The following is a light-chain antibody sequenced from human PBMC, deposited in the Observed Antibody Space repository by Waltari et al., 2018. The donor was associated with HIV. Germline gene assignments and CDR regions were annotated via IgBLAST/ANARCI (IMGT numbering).Light chain of an antibody. Sequence: DIQMTQSPPSLPASVGDRVTITCRASQNIGSCLHWYQLRPGQAPNVLIYVSTNLQTGVPSRFSGWGSGTDFTLTITDLQPEDFVFYFCQQSYSKPRTFGQGTK. CDR1: QNIGSC. J-gene: IGKJ1*01. CDR3: QQSYSKPRT. V-gene: IGKV1-39*01. CDR2: VST.